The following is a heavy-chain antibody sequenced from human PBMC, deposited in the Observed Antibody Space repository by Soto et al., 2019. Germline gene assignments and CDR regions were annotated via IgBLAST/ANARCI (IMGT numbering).Heavy chain of an antibody. V-gene: IGHV3-21*01. CDR1: GFTFSRYS. Sequence: LRLSCAASGFTFSRYSINWVRQAPGKGLEWVSSISSTTNYIYYADSMKGRFTVSRDNAKNSVYLDMNSLSAEDTAVYYCARESEDLTSNFDYWGQGTLVTSPQ. J-gene: IGHJ4*02. CDR2: ISSTTNYI. CDR3: ARESEDLTSNFDY.